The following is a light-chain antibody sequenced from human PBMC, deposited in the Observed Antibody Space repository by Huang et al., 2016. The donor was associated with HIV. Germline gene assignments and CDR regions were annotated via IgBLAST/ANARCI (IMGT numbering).Light chain of an antibody. CDR1: QSLLHSDGTPY. V-gene: IGKV2-30*02. CDR2: DVS. J-gene: IGKJ2*01. CDR3: MQGTHWYT. Sequence: VMVQSPLSLPVTLGQPATISRKSSQSLLHSDGTPYLNWFHQRPGHSQRRLIYDVSKRDSGVPDRFSGSGSGTDFTLTISRVEAEDVGVYYCMQGTHWYTFGPGTKLEI.